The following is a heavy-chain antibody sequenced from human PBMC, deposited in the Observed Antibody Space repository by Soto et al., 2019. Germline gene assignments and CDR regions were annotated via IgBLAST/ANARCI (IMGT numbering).Heavy chain of an antibody. CDR1: GFGFSNPW. V-gene: IGHV3-15*01. Sequence: EVQLVESGGDFVKPGGPFRVSCAFLGFGFSNPWWSWVRRAPGKGLEWVGRIKSRADGGTTDYTAPVKGRFTISRDDSKNTVFLQMNSLKTEDTAVYYCTAHLGEFFPLDYWGQGTLVTVSS. CDR2: IKSRADGGTT. CDR3: TAHLGEFFPLDY. J-gene: IGHJ4*02. D-gene: IGHD3-16*01.